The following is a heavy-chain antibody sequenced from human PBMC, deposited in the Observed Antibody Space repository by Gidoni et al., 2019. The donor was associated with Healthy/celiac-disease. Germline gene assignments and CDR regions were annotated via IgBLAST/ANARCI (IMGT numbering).Heavy chain of an antibody. CDR3: TTDYDILTGTEGY. CDR2: IKSKTDGGTT. CDR1: GFPFSTAW. V-gene: IGHV3-15*01. D-gene: IGHD3-9*01. J-gene: IGHJ4*02. Sequence: EVQLVESGGGLVKPGGSLRLSCAASGFPFSTAWMSWVRQAPGKGLEWVGRIKSKTDGGTTDYAAPVKGRFTISRDDSKNTLYLQMNSLKTEDTAVYYCTTDYDILTGTEGYWGQGTLVTVSS.